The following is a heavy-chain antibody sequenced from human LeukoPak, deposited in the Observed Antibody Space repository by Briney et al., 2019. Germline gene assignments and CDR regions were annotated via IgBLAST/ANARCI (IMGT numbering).Heavy chain of an antibody. CDR3: AKAGRSSSSVPYYMDV. CDR2: IGGSGGST. Sequence: PGGSLRLSCAASGFTFSSYAMSWVRQAPGKGLEWVSAIGGSGGSTYYADSVKGRFTISRDNSKNTLYLQMNSLRAEDTAVYYCAKAGRSSSSVPYYMDVWGKGTTVTVSS. D-gene: IGHD6-6*01. J-gene: IGHJ6*03. CDR1: GFTFSSYA. V-gene: IGHV3-23*01.